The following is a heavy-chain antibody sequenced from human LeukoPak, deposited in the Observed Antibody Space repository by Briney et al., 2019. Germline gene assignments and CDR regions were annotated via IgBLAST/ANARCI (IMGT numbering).Heavy chain of an antibody. J-gene: IGHJ5*02. V-gene: IGHV4-34*01. D-gene: IGHD6-13*01. CDR1: GGSFSGYY. CDR3: ARDTQQKLVLWFDT. Sequence: SETLSLTCAVYGGSFSGYYWSWIRQPPGKGLEWIGEINHSGSTNYNPSSKSRVTISVDTSKNPCSMKMCSATAADTALYYSARDTQQKLVLWFDTTGQG. CDR2: INHSGST.